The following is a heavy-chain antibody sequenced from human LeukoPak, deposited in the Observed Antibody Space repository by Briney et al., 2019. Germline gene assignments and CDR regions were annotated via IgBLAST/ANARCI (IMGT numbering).Heavy chain of an antibody. V-gene: IGHV3-13*01. J-gene: IGHJ5*02. CDR2: IGTAGDT. CDR3: ARGYSSGWYNWFDP. D-gene: IGHD6-19*01. Sequence: GGSLRLSCAASGFTFSSYDMHWVRQATGKGLEWVSPIGTAGDTYYPGSVKGRFTISRENAKNSLYLQMNSLRAGDTAVYYCARGYSSGWYNWFDPWGQGTLVTVSA. CDR1: GFTFSSYD.